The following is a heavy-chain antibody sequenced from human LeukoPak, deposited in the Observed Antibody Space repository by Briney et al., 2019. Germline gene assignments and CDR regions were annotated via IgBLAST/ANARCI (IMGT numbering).Heavy chain of an antibody. Sequence: PGGSLRLSCAASGFTVRNNYMSWVRQAPGKGLECVSFIYTGGTTYYADSVKGRFTISRDNSKNTLYLQMNSLRADDTAVYYCARDGGGAFDYWGQGTLVIVSS. CDR1: GFTVRNNY. V-gene: IGHV3-53*01. J-gene: IGHJ4*02. CDR3: ARDGGGAFDY. D-gene: IGHD3-16*01. CDR2: IYTGGTT.